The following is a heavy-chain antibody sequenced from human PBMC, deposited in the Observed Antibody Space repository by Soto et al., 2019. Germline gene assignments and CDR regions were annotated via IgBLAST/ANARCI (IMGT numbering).Heavy chain of an antibody. D-gene: IGHD6-25*01. CDR2: MYYSGTT. V-gene: IGHV4-39*01. CDR1: GGSISSTTYS. CDR3: AGQTFTIAAASYGRSNWFDP. Sequence: PSETLSLTCTVSGGSISSTTYSWGWIRQPPGRGLEWIGSMYYSGTTYSNPSLQSRVTISVDTSNNQFSLKLTSVTAADTSVYYCAGQTFTIAAASYGRSNWFDPWGPGTLVTVSS. J-gene: IGHJ5*02.